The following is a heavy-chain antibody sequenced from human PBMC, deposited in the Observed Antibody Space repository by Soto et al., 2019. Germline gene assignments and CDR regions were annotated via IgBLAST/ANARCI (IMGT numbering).Heavy chain of an antibody. V-gene: IGHV1-69*02. CDR2: IIPILDIA. CDR1: GVTFSSCT. CDR3: VTHSLYSSSPYFFDY. Sequence: QVELVQSGAEVKKPGSSVKVSCKDAGVTFSSCTISWVRQAPGQGLEWMGRIIPILDIANYAQKFQGRVTITADKSTSTAYMELSSLRSEDTAVYYCVTHSLYSSSPYFFDYCGQGTLVTVSS. J-gene: IGHJ4*02. D-gene: IGHD6-6*01.